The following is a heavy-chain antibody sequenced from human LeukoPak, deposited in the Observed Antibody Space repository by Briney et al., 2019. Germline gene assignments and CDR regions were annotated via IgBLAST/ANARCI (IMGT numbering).Heavy chain of an antibody. CDR3: AREYCSSTSCYYYFDY. D-gene: IGHD2-2*01. J-gene: IGHJ4*02. CDR2: IYTSGST. V-gene: IGHV4-4*07. Sequence: SETLSLTCTVSGGSISSYYWSWIRQPAGKGLEWIGRIYTSGSTNYNPSLKSRDTMSVDTSKNQFSLKLSSVTAADTAVYYCAREYCSSTSCYYYFDYWGQGTLVTVSS. CDR1: GGSISSYY.